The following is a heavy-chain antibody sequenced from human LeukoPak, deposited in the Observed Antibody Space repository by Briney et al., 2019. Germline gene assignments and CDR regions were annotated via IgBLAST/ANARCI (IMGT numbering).Heavy chain of an antibody. D-gene: IGHD1-14*01. CDR2: IYTGGST. V-gene: IGHV3-66*01. CDR3: ARGGPGTTFDS. Sequence: GGSLRLSCAASGFTVSNYYMSWVRQAPEKGLQWVSVIYTGGSTYYADSVKGRFTISRDNSKNTLYLQMNSLRAEDTAVYYCARGGPGTTFDSWGQGTLVTVSS. CDR1: GFTVSNYY. J-gene: IGHJ4*02.